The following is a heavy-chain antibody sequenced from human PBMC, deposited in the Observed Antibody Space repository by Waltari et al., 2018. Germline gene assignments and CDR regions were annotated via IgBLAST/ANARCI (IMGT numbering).Heavy chain of an antibody. D-gene: IGHD3-10*01. V-gene: IGHV4-39*07. J-gene: IGHJ4*02. Sequence: QLQLQESGPGLVKPSETLSLTCTVSGGSISSSSYYWGWIRQPPGKGLEWIGSIYYSGSTYYNPSLKSRGTISVDTSKNQFSLKLSSVTAADTAVYYCARGSASMVQGVYPDYWGQGTLVTVSS. CDR1: GGSISSSSYY. CDR3: ARGSASMVQGVYPDY. CDR2: IYYSGST.